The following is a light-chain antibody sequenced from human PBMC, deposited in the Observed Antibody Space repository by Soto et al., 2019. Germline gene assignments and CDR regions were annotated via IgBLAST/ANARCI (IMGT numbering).Light chain of an antibody. CDR1: QSVSSSY. CDR2: GSS. Sequence: EIVLTQSPGTLSLSPGERATLSCRASQSVSSSYLAWYQQDPGQAPRLLIYGSSSRATGIPERSSGSGSGTDFTLTISRLEPEDFAVYYCQQYGSSPITFGQGTRLEIK. J-gene: IGKJ5*01. CDR3: QQYGSSPIT. V-gene: IGKV3-20*01.